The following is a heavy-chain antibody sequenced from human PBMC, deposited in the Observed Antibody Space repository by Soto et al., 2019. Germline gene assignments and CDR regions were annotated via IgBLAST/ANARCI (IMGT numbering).Heavy chain of an antibody. D-gene: IGHD6-6*01. CDR1: GGSISSGGYY. CDR2: IYYSGST. V-gene: IGHV4-31*03. J-gene: IGHJ5*02. Sequence: SETLSLTCTVSGGSISSGGYYLSWISQHPGKGLEWIGYIYYSGSTYYNPSLKSRVTISVDTSKNQFSLKLSSVTAADTAVYYCARDIAALRSNWFDPWGQGTLVTVSS. CDR3: ARDIAALRSNWFDP.